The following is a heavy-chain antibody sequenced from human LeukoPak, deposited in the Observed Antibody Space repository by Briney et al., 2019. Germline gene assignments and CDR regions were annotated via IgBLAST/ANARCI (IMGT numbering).Heavy chain of an antibody. CDR3: ARDIVVVPAATHYYYYYMDV. V-gene: IGHV4-4*07. Sequence: SETLSLTCTVSGGSISSYYWSWIRQPAGKGLEWIGRIYTSGSTNYNPSLKSRVTMSVDTSKNQFSLKLSSVTAADTAVYYCARDIVVVPAATHYYYYYMDVWGKGTTVTVSS. D-gene: IGHD2-2*01. J-gene: IGHJ6*03. CDR1: GGSISSYY. CDR2: IYTSGST.